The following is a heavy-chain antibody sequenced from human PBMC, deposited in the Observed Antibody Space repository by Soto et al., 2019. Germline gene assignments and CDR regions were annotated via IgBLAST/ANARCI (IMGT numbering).Heavy chain of an antibody. CDR3: ARLGPYDSSGYYSYYYYGMDV. V-gene: IGHV5-51*01. CDR2: IYPGDSDT. CDR1: GYSFTSYW. D-gene: IGHD3-22*01. J-gene: IGHJ6*02. Sequence: GESLKISCKGSGYSFTSYWIGWVRQMPGKGLEWMGIIYPGDSDTRYSPSFQGQVTISADKSISTAYLQWSSLKASDTAMYYCARLGPYDSSGYYSYYYYGMDVWGQGTTVTVSS.